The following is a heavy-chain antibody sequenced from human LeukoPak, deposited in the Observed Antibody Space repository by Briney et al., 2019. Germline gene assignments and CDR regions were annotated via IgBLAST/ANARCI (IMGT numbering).Heavy chain of an antibody. V-gene: IGHV3-30*18. J-gene: IGHJ5*02. D-gene: IGHD5-24*01. Sequence: GGSLRLSCAASGFTFSSYGMHWVRQAPGKGLEWVAVISYDGSNKYYADSVKGRFTISRDNSKNTLYLQKNSLRAEDTAVYYCAKDPDGYKPLAWGQGTLVTVSS. CDR2: ISYDGSNK. CDR1: GFTFSSYG. CDR3: AKDPDGYKPLA.